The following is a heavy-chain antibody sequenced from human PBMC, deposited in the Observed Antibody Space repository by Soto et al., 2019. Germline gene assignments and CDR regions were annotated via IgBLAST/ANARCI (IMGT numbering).Heavy chain of an antibody. D-gene: IGHD1-7*01. J-gene: IGHJ5*02. CDR3: ARDGEPYNWNYGWFDP. CDR2: IYHSGST. CDR1: GGSISSGGYS. V-gene: IGHV4-30-2*01. Sequence: PSETLSLTCAVSGGSISSGGYSWSWIRQPPGKGLEWIGYIYHSGSTYYNPSLKSRVTISVDRSKNQFSLKLSSVTAADTAVYYCARDGEPYNWNYGWFDPWGQGALVTVSS.